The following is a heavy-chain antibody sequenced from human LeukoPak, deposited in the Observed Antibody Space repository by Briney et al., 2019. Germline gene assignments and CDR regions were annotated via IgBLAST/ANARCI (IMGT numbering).Heavy chain of an antibody. CDR1: GFTFSSYW. CDR3: ARDHYYGSGSYYNR. J-gene: IGHJ4*02. D-gene: IGHD3-10*01. Sequence: PGGSLRLSCAASGFTFSSYWMSRVRQAPGKGLEWVANIKQDESQKYYVDSVKGRFTISRDNAKNSLYLQMNSLRAEDTAVYYCARDHYYGSGSYYNRWGQGTLVTVSS. V-gene: IGHV3-7*01. CDR2: IKQDESQK.